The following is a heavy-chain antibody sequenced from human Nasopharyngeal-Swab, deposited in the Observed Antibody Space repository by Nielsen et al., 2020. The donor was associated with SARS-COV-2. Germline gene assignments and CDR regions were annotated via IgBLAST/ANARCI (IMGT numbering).Heavy chain of an antibody. V-gene: IGHV1-24*01. D-gene: IGHD6-19*01. CDR2: FDPEDGET. Sequence: ASVKVSCKVSGYTLTELSMHWVRQAPGKGLGWMGGFDPEDGETIYAQKFQGRVTMTEDTSTDTAYMELSSLRSEDTAVYYCARPGAVAGQVRTEYYGMDVWGQGTTVTVSS. J-gene: IGHJ6*02. CDR1: GYTLTELS. CDR3: ARPGAVAGQVRTEYYGMDV.